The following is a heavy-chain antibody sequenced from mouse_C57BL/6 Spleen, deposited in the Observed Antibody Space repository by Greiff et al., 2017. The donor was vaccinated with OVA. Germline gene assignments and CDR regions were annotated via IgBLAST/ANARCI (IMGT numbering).Heavy chain of an antibody. CDR3: ARQLTTVYAMDY. J-gene: IGHJ4*01. CDR2: ISYDGSN. Sequence: ESGPGLVKPSQSLSLTCSVTGYSITSGYYWNWIRQFPGNKLEWMGYISYDGSNNYNPSLKNRISITRDTSKNQFFLKLNSVTTEDTATYYCARQLTTVYAMDYWGQGTSVTVSS. V-gene: IGHV3-6*01. CDR1: GYSITSGYY. D-gene: IGHD1-1*01.